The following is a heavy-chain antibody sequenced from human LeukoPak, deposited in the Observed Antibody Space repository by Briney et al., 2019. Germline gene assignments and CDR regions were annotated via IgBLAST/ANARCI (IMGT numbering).Heavy chain of an antibody. CDR2: IIPIFGTA. J-gene: IGHJ6*02. CDR3: ARERTDYYGSDFYGMDV. Sequence: ASVKVSCKASGGTFSSYAISWVRQAPGQGLEWMGGIIPIFGTANYAQKFQGRVTITADESTSTAYMELSSLRSEDTAVYYCARERTDYYGSDFYGMDVWGQGTRSPSP. V-gene: IGHV1-69*13. D-gene: IGHD3-10*01. CDR1: GGTFSSYA.